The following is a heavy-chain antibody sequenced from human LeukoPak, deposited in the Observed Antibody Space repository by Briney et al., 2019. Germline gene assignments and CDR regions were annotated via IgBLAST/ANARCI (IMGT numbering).Heavy chain of an antibody. J-gene: IGHJ5*02. Sequence: ASVKVSCKASGYTFTSYDINWVRQATGQGLEWMGWMNPNSGNTGYAQKFQGRVTMTRNTSISTAYMELSSLRSEDTAVYYCARGRRSGLWFGESNNWFDPWGQGTLVTVSS. D-gene: IGHD3-10*01. CDR2: MNPNSGNT. V-gene: IGHV1-8*01. CDR1: GYTFTSYD. CDR3: ARGRRSGLWFGESNNWFDP.